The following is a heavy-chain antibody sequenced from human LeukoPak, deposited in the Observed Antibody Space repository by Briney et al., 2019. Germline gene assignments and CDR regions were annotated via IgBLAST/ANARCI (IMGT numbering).Heavy chain of an antibody. CDR2: IYHSGST. V-gene: IGHV4-39*07. J-gene: IGHJ4*02. Sequence: SETLSLTCSVSGGSIRSGSYYWTWIRQPPGKGLEWIGSIYHSGSTYYNPSLKSRVTISVDTSKNQFSLKLSSVTAADTAVYYCARLRENGDYGIDYWGQGTLVTVSS. D-gene: IGHD4-17*01. CDR1: GGSIRSGSYY. CDR3: ARLRENGDYGIDY.